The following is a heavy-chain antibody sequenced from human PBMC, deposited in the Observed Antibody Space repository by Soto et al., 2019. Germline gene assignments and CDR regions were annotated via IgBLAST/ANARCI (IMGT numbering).Heavy chain of an antibody. CDR1: GFTFSSYA. Sequence: GGSLRLSCAASGFTFSSYAMHWVRQAPGKGLEWVAVISYDGSNKYYAYSVKGRFTISRDNSKNTLYLQMNSLRAEDTAVYYCARDRTTTVVPQPFGYYGMDVWGQGTTVTVSS. D-gene: IGHD4-17*01. J-gene: IGHJ6*02. CDR3: ARDRTTTVVPQPFGYYGMDV. CDR2: ISYDGSNK. V-gene: IGHV3-30-3*01.